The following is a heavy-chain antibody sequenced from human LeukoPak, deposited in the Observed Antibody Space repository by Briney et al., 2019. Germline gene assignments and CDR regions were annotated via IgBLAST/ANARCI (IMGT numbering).Heavy chain of an antibody. CDR1: GFTFSSYS. Sequence: GGSLRLSCAASGFTFSSYSMNWVRQAPGKGLEWVSSISSSSSYIYYTDSVKGRFTISRDNAKNSLYLQMNSLRAEDTAVYYCARSRSYRAERRKNWFDPWGQGTLVTVSS. CDR2: ISSSSSYI. V-gene: IGHV3-21*01. CDR3: ARSRSYRAERRKNWFDP. D-gene: IGHD1-26*01. J-gene: IGHJ5*02.